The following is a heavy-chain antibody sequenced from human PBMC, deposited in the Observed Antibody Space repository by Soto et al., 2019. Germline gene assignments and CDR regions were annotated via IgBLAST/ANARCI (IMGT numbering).Heavy chain of an antibody. J-gene: IGHJ5*02. V-gene: IGHV1-3*01. CDR3: ARGPSLGVYYDFWSGYYSWFDP. CDR2: INPGNGNT. Sequence: ASVKVSCKASGYTFSNFAMHWVRQAPGQRLEWMGWINPGNGNTKYSQTFQGRVTITRDTSASTAYMELSSLRSEDTAVYYCARGPSLGVYYDFWSGYYSWFDPWGQGTLVTVSS. CDR1: GYTFSNFA. D-gene: IGHD3-3*01.